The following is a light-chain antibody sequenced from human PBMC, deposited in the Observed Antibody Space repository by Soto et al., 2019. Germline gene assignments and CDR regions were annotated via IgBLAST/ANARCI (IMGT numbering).Light chain of an antibody. CDR2: EVS. V-gene: IGLV2-14*01. Sequence: QSALIQPASVSASPGQSITISCTGTNRDVGYYNYVSWYQHLPGKAPKLIIFEVSSRPSGVPDRFSGSKSGNAASLIISGLQAEDEADYYCSSYTSSSLYVFGTGTKVTVL. CDR1: NRDVGYYNY. J-gene: IGLJ1*01. CDR3: SSYTSSSLYV.